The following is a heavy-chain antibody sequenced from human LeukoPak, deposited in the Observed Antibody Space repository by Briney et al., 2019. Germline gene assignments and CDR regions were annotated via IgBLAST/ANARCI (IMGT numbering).Heavy chain of an antibody. Sequence: PSETLSLTCAVYGGSFSGYYWSWIRQPPGKGLEWIGEINHSGSTNFNPSPKSRVTISVDTSKNQFSLKLSSVTAADTAVYYCARGWSSSGYYYYYYMDVWGKGTTVTVSS. J-gene: IGHJ6*03. CDR3: ARGWSSSGYYYYYYMDV. D-gene: IGHD3-22*01. CDR1: GGSFSGYY. CDR2: INHSGST. V-gene: IGHV4-34*01.